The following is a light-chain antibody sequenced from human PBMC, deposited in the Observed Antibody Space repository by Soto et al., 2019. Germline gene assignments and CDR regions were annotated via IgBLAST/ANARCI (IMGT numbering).Light chain of an antibody. CDR2: DAS. CDR1: QSVSRH. J-gene: IGKJ4*01. CDR3: QPRNNWPPVT. Sequence: EIVLTQSPATLSLSPGERATLSCRASQSVSRHLAWYQQKPGQAPRLLIYDASNRATGIPARFSGSGSGTDFTLHISSLAPDDFAVYYCQPRNNWPPVTFGGGTKVEIK. V-gene: IGKV3-11*01.